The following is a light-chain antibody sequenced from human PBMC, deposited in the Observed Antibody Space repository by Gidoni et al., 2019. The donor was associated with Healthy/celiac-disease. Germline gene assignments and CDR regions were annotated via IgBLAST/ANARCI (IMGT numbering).Light chain of an antibody. CDR3: QQRSNWPPGFT. CDR1: QSVSSY. J-gene: IGKJ3*01. V-gene: IGKV3-11*01. Sequence: EIVLPQAPATLSLAPRERATLSCRASQSVSSYLALYQQKPGQAPRLLIYDASNRATGIPARFSGSGSGTDFTLTISSLEPEDFAVYYCQQRSNWPPGFTFGPGTKVDIK. CDR2: DAS.